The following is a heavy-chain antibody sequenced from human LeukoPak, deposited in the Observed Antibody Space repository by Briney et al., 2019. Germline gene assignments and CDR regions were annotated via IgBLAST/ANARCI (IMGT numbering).Heavy chain of an antibody. CDR1: GFTFSSYA. D-gene: IGHD1-26*01. V-gene: IGHV3-23*01. CDR3: AGRSDLDY. J-gene: IGHJ4*02. Sequence: GGSLRLSCAASGFTFSSYALSWVRQAPGKGLEWVSTISPSGGGPYYADSVKGRFTISRDNAKNSLYLQMNSLRAEDTAVYYCAGRSDLDYWGQGTLVTVSS. CDR2: ISPSGGGP.